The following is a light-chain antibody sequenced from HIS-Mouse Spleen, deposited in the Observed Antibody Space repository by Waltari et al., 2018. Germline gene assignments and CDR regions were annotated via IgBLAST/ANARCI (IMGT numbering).Light chain of an antibody. Sequence: QSALTQPPSASGSPGQSVTISCTGTSSDVGGYNYLSWYHQHPGKAPKPMIYEVSKRPSGVPDRFSGSKSGNTASLTVSGLQAEDEADYYCSSYAGSNNVVFGGGTKLTVL. J-gene: IGLJ2*01. CDR2: EVS. CDR1: SSDVGGYNY. V-gene: IGLV2-8*01. CDR3: SSYAGSNNVV.